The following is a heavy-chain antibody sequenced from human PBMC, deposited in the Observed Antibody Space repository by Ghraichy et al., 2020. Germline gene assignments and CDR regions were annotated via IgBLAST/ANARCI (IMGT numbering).Heavy chain of an antibody. D-gene: IGHD3-16*01. Sequence: SETLSLTCTVSGGSISSSSYYWGWIRQPPGKGLEWIGSIYYSGSTYYNPSLKSRVTISVDTSKNQFSLKLSSVTAADTAVYYCATTAYVGYYYYYGMDVWGQGTTVTVSS. V-gene: IGHV4-39*01. CDR3: ATTAYVGYYYYYGMDV. CDR1: GGSISSSSYY. CDR2: IYYSGST. J-gene: IGHJ6*02.